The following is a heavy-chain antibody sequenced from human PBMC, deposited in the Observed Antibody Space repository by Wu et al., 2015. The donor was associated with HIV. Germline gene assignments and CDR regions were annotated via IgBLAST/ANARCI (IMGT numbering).Heavy chain of an antibody. CDR1: GYTFLSYS. CDR2: IIPTSRTT. D-gene: IGHD3-10*01. V-gene: IGHV1-69*13. J-gene: IGHJ6*02. CDR3: ARDAVREGYYYLDV. Sequence: QDLLVQSGDEVKEPGASVKVSCKASGYTFLSYSISWVRQAPGQGLEWMGRIIPTSRTTNYAQKLQGRVTISADESTTTAYMELSSLTSDDTAVYYCARDAVREGYYYLDVWGQGTMVTVSS.